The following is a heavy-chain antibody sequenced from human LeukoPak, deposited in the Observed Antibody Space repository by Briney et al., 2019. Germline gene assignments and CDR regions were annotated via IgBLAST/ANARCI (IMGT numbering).Heavy chain of an antibody. CDR2: ISSGSNYI. V-gene: IGHV3-21*06. Sequence: GGSLRLSCAASVFTFSSYSMVWVRQAPWKGLEWVSSISSGSNYIYYADSVKGRFTISRDNARTSLYLQMNSLRAEDTAVYYCARDKAQDSVYYGMDVWGQGSTATVSS. CDR3: ARDKAQDSVYYGMDV. D-gene: IGHD6-6*01. J-gene: IGHJ6*02. CDR1: VFTFSSYS.